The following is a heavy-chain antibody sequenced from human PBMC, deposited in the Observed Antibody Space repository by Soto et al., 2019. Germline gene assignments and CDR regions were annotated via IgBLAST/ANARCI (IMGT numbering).Heavy chain of an antibody. CDR3: AREMGRRYCSSTSCRKQYYYGMDV. Sequence: ASVKVSCKASGYTFTGYYMHWVRQAPGQGLEGMGWINPNSGGTNYAQKFQGRVTMTRDTSISIAYLELSRLRSDDTAVYYCAREMGRRYCSSTSCRKQYYYGMDVWGQGTTVTVSS. J-gene: IGHJ6*02. V-gene: IGHV1-2*02. CDR2: INPNSGGT. CDR1: GYTFTGYY. D-gene: IGHD2-2*01.